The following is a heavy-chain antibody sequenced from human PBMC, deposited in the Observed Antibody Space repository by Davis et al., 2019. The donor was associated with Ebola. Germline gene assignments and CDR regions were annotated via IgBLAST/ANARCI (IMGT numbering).Heavy chain of an antibody. CDR3: ARDMWNYGGEDYYYGMDV. J-gene: IGHJ6*02. CDR2: INNDGSSA. D-gene: IGHD1-7*01. Sequence: GESLKISCAASGFTFNRHGTYWVRQAPGKGLVWVSRINNDGSSASYADPVKGRFTISRDNAKNTVYLEMKSLRVEDTALYYCARDMWNYGGEDYYYGMDVWGQGTTVTVSS. CDR1: GFTFNRHG. V-gene: IGHV3-74*01.